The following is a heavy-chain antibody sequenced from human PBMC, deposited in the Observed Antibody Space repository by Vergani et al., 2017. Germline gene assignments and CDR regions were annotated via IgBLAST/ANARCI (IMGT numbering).Heavy chain of an antibody. CDR1: GGSFSTGGQS. D-gene: IGHD2-21*01. V-gene: IGHV4-61*02. CDR2: IYTSGAT. Sequence: QVQLQESGPGLVKPSQTLSLTCTVSGGSFSTGGQSWTWLRQSAGKGLEWIGRIYTSGATNYNPSLRSRDIMSVDESKKQFSLKLTSVTAADTAVYYCARDGGEYDKDALDVWGQGTKVTVTS. CDR3: ARDGGEYDKDALDV. J-gene: IGHJ3*01.